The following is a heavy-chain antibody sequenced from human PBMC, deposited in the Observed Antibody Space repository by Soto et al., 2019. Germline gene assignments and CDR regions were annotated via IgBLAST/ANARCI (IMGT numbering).Heavy chain of an antibody. J-gene: IGHJ3*02. Sequence: ASVKVSCEASGYTFTSYGISWVRQAPGQGLEWMGWISAYNGNTNYAQKLQGRVTMTTDTSTSTAYMELRSLRSDDTAVYYCARGHYYDSSGYWASGAFDIWGQGTMVTVSS. CDR1: GYTFTSYG. CDR2: ISAYNGNT. D-gene: IGHD3-22*01. CDR3: ARGHYYDSSGYWASGAFDI. V-gene: IGHV1-18*01.